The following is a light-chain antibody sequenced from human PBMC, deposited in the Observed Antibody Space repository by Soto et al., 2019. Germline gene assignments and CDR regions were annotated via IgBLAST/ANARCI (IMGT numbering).Light chain of an antibody. Sequence: EVVLTQSPGTLSLSPGERATLSCRASQSVNNNYLAWYQQKPVQAPRLLIYGASHRATGIPDRFSGSGSGTAFTLSISRLEPAGFAVYYCQQYGSSWWTFGQGNEVEIK. CDR2: GAS. CDR3: QQYGSSWWT. CDR1: QSVNNNY. J-gene: IGKJ1*01. V-gene: IGKV3-20*01.